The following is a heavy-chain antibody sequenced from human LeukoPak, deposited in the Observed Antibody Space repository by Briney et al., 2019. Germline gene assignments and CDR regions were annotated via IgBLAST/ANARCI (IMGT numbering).Heavy chain of an antibody. CDR3: ARDIVATIQFDY. J-gene: IGHJ4*02. D-gene: IGHD5-12*01. V-gene: IGHV3-21*01. CDR1: GFTFSTYS. CDR2: ISSSSSYI. Sequence: TGGSLRLSCAASGFTFSTYSMNWVRQAPGKGLEWVSSISSSSSYIYYADSVKGRFTISRDNAKNSLYLQMNSLRAEDTAVYYCARDIVATIQFDYWGQGTLVTVSS.